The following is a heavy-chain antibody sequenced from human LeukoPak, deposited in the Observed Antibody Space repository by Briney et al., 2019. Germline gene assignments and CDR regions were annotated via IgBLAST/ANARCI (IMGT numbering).Heavy chain of an antibody. Sequence: GAPVKVSCKASGYTFTSYDVNWVRQATGQGLEWMGWMNPISGDTGYALKFQGRVTMSRNTSISTAYMELGSLRSEDTAVYYCARDNSVGDIAWWFDPWGQGTLVTVSS. CDR3: ARDNSVGDIAWWFDP. V-gene: IGHV1-8*01. J-gene: IGHJ5*02. D-gene: IGHD3-16*02. CDR2: MNPISGDT. CDR1: GYTFTSYD.